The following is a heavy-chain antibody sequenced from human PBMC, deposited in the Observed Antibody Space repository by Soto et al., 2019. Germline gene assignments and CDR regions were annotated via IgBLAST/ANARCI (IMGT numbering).Heavy chain of an antibody. V-gene: IGHV4-39*06. CDR2: IKYSGTT. CDR1: GGSISSSRCH. J-gene: IGHJ3*02. CDR3: ARLYGSGSDDAFDI. D-gene: IGHD3-10*01. Sequence: SETLSLTCTVSGGSISSSRCHWGWIRQPPGKGLEWIASIKYSGTTFYNPSLKSRVTLSVDTSKNQFALNLNSVTAADTAVYYCARLYGSGSDDAFDIWGQGTMVTVSS.